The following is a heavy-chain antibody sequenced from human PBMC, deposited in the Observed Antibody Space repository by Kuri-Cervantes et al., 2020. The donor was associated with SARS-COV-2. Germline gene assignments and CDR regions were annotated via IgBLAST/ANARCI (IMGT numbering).Heavy chain of an antibody. CDR2: IYYSGST. CDR1: GGSISSGDYY. V-gene: IGHV4-30-4*01. D-gene: IGHD2-21*02. CDR3: ASSNDCGGDCSSDY. Sequence: SETLSLTCTVSGGSISSGDYYWSWIRQPPGKGLEWIGYIYYSGSTYYNPSLKSRVTISVDTSKNQFSLKLSSVTAADTAVYYCASSNDCGGDCSSDYWGQGTLVTVSS. J-gene: IGHJ4*02.